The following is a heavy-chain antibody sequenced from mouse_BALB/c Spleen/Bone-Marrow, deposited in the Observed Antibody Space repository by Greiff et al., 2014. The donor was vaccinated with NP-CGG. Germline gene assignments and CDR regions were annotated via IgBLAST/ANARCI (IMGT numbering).Heavy chain of an antibody. J-gene: IGHJ2*01. CDR2: IYPSDSYT. Sequence: VQLQQSGAELVRPGASVKLSCKASGYTFTSYWINWVKQRPGRGLEWIGNIYPSDSYTNYNQKFKDKATLTVDKSSSTAYMQLSSPTSEDAAVYYCTRSEYCFDYWGQGTTLTVSS. CDR1: GYTFTSYW. CDR3: TRSEYCFDY. V-gene: IGHV1-69*02.